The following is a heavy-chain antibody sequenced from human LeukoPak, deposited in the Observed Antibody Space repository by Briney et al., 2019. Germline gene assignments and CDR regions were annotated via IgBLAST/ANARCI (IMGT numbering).Heavy chain of an antibody. Sequence: TGGSLRLYCAASGFTFSSYRMTWVRQAPGKGLEWVASIKGDGSTKFYVDSLKGRFTISRDNAKNSLYLQMNSLRGEDTALYYCARWVITPYCGMDVWGQGTTVTVSS. V-gene: IGHV3-7*05. J-gene: IGHJ6*02. CDR3: ARWVITPYCGMDV. CDR1: GFTFSSYR. D-gene: IGHD3-16*01. CDR2: IKGDGSTK.